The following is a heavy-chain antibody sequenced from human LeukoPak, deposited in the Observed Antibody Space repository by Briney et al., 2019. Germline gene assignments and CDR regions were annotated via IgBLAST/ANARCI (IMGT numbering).Heavy chain of an antibody. CDR1: GFTFSDYY. J-gene: IGHJ4*02. D-gene: IGHD7-27*01. V-gene: IGHV3-11*05. Sequence: GGYRRLSCAASGFTFSDYYMNWIRQAPGKGLEWVSYISSSSSYTNYADSVKGRFTISRDNAKNSLYLQMNSLRAEDTAVYYCARVISGAFSDYWGQGNLGSVSS. CDR3: ARVISGAFSDY. CDR2: ISSSSSYT.